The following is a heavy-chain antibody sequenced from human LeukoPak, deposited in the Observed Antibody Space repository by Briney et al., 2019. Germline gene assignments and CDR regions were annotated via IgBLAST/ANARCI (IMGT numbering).Heavy chain of an antibody. Sequence: GESLKISCKGSGYSFTSYWISWVRQMPGKGLEWMGRIDPSDSYTNYSPSFQGQVTISADKSISTAYLQWPSLKASDAAVYYCARRGMATTYSFDSWGQGTLVTVFS. CDR2: IDPSDSYT. D-gene: IGHD5-24*01. J-gene: IGHJ4*02. CDR3: ARRGMATTYSFDS. CDR1: GYSFTSYW. V-gene: IGHV5-10-1*01.